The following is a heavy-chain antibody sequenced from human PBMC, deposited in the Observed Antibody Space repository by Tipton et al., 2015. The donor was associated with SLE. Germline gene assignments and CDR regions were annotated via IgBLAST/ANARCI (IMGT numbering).Heavy chain of an antibody. D-gene: IGHD5-12*01. CDR3: VRGTEDSRLGGGVDV. V-gene: IGHV4-39*07. CDR2: IYYRGNT. CDR1: GGSVSSSSYY. J-gene: IGHJ6*01. Sequence: TLSLTCTVSGGSVSSSSYYWGWIRQPPGKGLEWIGSIYYRGNTHYNPSLKSRVTISVDTSKNQFSLNLSTVTAADTAVYYCVRGTEDSRLGGGVDVWGQGTTVTVSS.